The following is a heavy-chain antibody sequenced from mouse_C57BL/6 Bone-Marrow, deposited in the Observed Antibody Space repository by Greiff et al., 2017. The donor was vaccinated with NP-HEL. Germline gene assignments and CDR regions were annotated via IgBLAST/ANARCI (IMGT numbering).Heavy chain of an antibody. V-gene: IGHV1-82*01. D-gene: IGHD2-2*01. Sequence: QVQLQQSGPELVKPGASVKISCKASGYAFSSSWMNWVKQRPGKGLEWIGRIYPGDGDTNYNGKFKGKATLTADKSSSTAYMQLSSLTSEDSAVYFCARGIWLRRPDYWGKGTTLTVSS. CDR2: IYPGDGDT. CDR3: ARGIWLRRPDY. J-gene: IGHJ2*01. CDR1: GYAFSSSW.